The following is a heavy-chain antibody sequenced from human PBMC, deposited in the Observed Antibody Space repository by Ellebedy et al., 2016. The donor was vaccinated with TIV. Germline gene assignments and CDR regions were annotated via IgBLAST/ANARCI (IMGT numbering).Heavy chain of an antibody. CDR2: INSDGNSS. D-gene: IGHD2/OR15-2a*01. CDR3: AREPVLPLSPSLFDR. CDR1: GFTFSNHW. J-gene: IGHJ5*02. Sequence: GGSLRLSCATSGFTFSNHWMFWVRQAPGKGLVWVSRINSDGNSSTNADSVKGRFTISRDNAKNTLYLQMNSLRAEDTALYYCAREPVLPLSPSLFDRWGQGTLVTVSP. V-gene: IGHV3-74*01.